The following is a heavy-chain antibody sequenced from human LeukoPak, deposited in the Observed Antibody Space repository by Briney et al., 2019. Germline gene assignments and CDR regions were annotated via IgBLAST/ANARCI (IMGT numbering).Heavy chain of an antibody. CDR3: AKAAFDY. Sequence: GRSLRLSCAASGFTFSSYGMHWVRQAPGKGLECVAVISYDGSNKYYADSVKGRFTISRDNSKNTLYLQMNSLRAEDTAVYYCAKAAFDYWGQGTLVTVSS. V-gene: IGHV3-30*18. J-gene: IGHJ4*02. CDR2: ISYDGSNK. CDR1: GFTFSSYG.